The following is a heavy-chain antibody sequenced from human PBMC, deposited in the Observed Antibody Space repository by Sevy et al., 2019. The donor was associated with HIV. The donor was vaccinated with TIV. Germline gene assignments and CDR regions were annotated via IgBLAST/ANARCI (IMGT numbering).Heavy chain of an antibody. CDR1: GFTFSTYW. Sequence: GGSLRLSCAASGFTFSTYWMTWVRQAPGKGLEWVAYIKQDGTEAYYVDAVRGRFTVSRDNSHKSFFLQMTSLRDEDTAVYYCARGLADWGSFHYSLWGQGTPVNVSS. D-gene: IGHD3-16*01. CDR2: IKQDGTEA. J-gene: IGHJ4*02. CDR3: ARGLADWGSFHYSL. V-gene: IGHV3-7*01.